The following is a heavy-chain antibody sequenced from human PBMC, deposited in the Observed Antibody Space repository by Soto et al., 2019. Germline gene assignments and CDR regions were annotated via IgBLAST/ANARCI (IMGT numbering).Heavy chain of an antibody. D-gene: IGHD3-16*02. CDR2: IYYSGST. J-gene: IGHJ4*02. Sequence: PSETVSLTCTVSGDSISSSIYYWGCIRQPPGKGLEWIGSIYYSGSTYYNPSLKSRVTISVDTSKNQFSLKLSSVTAADTAVYYCARVMEDHVWGTYRYLDHWGQGTLVTVSS. V-gene: IGHV4-39*01. CDR1: GDSISSSIYY. CDR3: ARVMEDHVWGTYRYLDH.